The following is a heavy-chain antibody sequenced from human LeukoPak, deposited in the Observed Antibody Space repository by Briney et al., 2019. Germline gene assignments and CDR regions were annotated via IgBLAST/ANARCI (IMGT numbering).Heavy chain of an antibody. CDR2: ISSGGGVT. D-gene: IGHD2-15*01. Sequence: SGGSLRLSCAASGFTFSTYAMSWVRQAPGKGLEWVSVISSGGGVTHYADSVEGRFTISRDNSKNRLFLQVNSLRVEDTAVYYLTKVRVKAANPSYFDSWGQGTLVTVSS. J-gene: IGHJ4*02. CDR3: TKVRVKAANPSYFDS. V-gene: IGHV3-23*01. CDR1: GFTFSTYA.